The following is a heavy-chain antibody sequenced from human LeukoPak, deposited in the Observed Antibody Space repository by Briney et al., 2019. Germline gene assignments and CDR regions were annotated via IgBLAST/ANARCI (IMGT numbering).Heavy chain of an antibody. Sequence: ASVKVSCKASGYTFTSYGISWVRQAPGQGLEWMGRIIPILGIANYAQKFQGRVTITADKSTSTAYMELSSLRSEDTAVYYCAREAVAGVRLYYFDYWGQGTLVTVSS. CDR2: IIPILGIA. J-gene: IGHJ4*02. V-gene: IGHV1-69*04. CDR1: GYTFTSYG. D-gene: IGHD6-19*01. CDR3: AREAVAGVRLYYFDY.